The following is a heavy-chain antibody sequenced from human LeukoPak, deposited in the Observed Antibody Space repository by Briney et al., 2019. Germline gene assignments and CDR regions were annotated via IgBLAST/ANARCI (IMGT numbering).Heavy chain of an antibody. CDR3: ARQRGSGCLDY. J-gene: IGHJ4*02. Sequence: PGGSLRLSCAASRFTLSNNWMSWVRQAPGKGLEWVANIKQDGSETYYVDSVKGRFTISRDNAKNSLSLQMNSLRAEDTAVYYCARQRGSGCLDYWGQGTLVTVSS. V-gene: IGHV3-7*01. CDR1: RFTLSNNW. D-gene: IGHD6-19*01. CDR2: IKQDGSET.